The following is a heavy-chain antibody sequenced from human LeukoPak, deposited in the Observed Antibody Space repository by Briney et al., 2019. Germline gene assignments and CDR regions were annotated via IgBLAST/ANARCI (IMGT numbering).Heavy chain of an antibody. D-gene: IGHD4-17*01. CDR2: ITGGGRT. Sequence: GGSLRLSCAASGFTFNNYGVMWVRQAQGQGLEWVSAITGGGRTYYADSVKGRFTISRDNSKNTLYLQMNRLRAEDTARYFCARDPNGDYIGAFDFLGQGTVVTVSS. CDR3: ARDPNGDYIGAFDF. J-gene: IGHJ3*01. CDR1: GFTFNNYG. V-gene: IGHV3-23*01.